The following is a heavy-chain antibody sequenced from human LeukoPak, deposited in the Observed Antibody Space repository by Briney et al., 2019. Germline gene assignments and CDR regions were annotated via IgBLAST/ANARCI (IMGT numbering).Heavy chain of an antibody. J-gene: IGHJ4*02. CDR2: IYYSGST. Sequence: WVRQPPGKGLEWIGTIYYSGSTYYNPSLKSRVTISVDTSKNQFSLKLSSVTAADTAVYYCASRYDYSNYIDYWGQGTLVTVSS. CDR3: ASRYDYSNYIDY. D-gene: IGHD4-11*01. V-gene: IGHV4-39*01.